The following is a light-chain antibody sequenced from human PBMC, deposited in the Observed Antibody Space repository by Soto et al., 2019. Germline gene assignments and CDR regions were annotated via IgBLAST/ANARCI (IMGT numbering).Light chain of an antibody. CDR2: GDN. J-gene: IGLJ2*01. CDR3: AAWDGSLNNVL. V-gene: IGLV1-44*01. Sequence: QSALTQPPSASGTPGQRVTFSCSGSGSSIGTNTVNWYRQLPGTAPKLLIYGDNQRPSGVPDRFSGSKSGTSASLAISGLQSEDEAEYYCAAWDGSLNNVLFGGGTKLTVL. CDR1: GSSIGTNT.